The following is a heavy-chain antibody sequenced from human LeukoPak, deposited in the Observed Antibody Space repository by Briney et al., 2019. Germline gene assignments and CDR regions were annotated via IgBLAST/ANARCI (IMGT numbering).Heavy chain of an antibody. CDR2: ITTSSSYM. CDR3: AREGRYRYGYNEYHSYMDI. CDR1: GFTFSTYN. D-gene: IGHD5-24*01. V-gene: IGHV3-21*01. J-gene: IGHJ6*03. Sequence: GGSLRLSCAASGFTFSTYNMNWVRRTPGKGLEWVSSITTSSSYMFYADSVRGRFTISRDNAENSLYLQMNSLRDEDTAVYYCAREGRYRYGYNEYHSYMDIWGKGTTVTVSS.